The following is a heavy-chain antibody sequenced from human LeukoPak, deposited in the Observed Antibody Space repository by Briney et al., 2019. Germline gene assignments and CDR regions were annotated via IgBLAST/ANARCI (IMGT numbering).Heavy chain of an antibody. V-gene: IGHV4-59*01. CDR3: ARDAYRDYDLVY. J-gene: IGHJ4*02. Sequence: PTETLPIICSVAGGYISSNYWICFRQPPGKGLEWIGGYLHYSGSTNYNPSLKSRVTITVDTSKNQFSLKLSSVTAADTAVYYCARDAYRDYDLVYWGQGTLVTVSS. CDR2: LHYSGST. CDR1: GGYISSNY. D-gene: IGHD4-17*01.